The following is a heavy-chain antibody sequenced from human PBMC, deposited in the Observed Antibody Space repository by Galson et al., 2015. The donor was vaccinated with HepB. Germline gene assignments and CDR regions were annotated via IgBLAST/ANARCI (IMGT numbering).Heavy chain of an antibody. J-gene: IGHJ3*01. D-gene: IGHD3-22*01. V-gene: IGHV3-21*01. CDR1: GFTFSSYS. CDR2: ISSSSSYI. CDR3: ASSGYSSGYYYD. Sequence: SLRLSCAASGFTFSSYSMNWVRQAPGKGLEWVSSISSSSSYIYYADSVKGRFTISRDNAKNSLYLQMNSLRAEDTAVYYCASSGYSSGYYYDWGQGTMVTVSS.